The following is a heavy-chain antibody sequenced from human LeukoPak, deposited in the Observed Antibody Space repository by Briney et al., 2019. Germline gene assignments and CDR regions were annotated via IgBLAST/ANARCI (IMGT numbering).Heavy chain of an antibody. Sequence: PSETLSLTCTVSGGSISSSSYYWSWIRQPPGKGLEWIGEINHSGSTNYNPSLKSRVTISVDTSKNQFSLKLSSVTAADAAVYYCARRNYYMDVWGKGTTVTISS. CDR1: GGSISSSSYY. V-gene: IGHV4-39*07. CDR3: ARRNYYMDV. J-gene: IGHJ6*03. CDR2: INHSGST.